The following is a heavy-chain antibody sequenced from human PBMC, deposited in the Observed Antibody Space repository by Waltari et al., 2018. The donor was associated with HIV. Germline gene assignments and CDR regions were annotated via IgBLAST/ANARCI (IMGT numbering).Heavy chain of an antibody. Sequence: QVQLVQSGAEVKKPGASVTVSCKASGYTFTSYAMHWVRQAPGQRLEWMGWINAGNGNTKYSQKFQGRVTITRETSASTAYMELSSLRSEDTAVYYCARDPTGGVLWFGELTPLDYWGQGTLVTVSS. CDR3: ARDPTGGVLWFGELTPLDY. V-gene: IGHV1-3*01. CDR2: INAGNGNT. J-gene: IGHJ4*02. CDR1: GYTFTSYA. D-gene: IGHD3-10*01.